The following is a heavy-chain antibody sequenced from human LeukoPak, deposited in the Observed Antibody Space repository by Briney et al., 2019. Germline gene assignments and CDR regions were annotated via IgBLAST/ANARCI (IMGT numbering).Heavy chain of an antibody. CDR2: ISGGSGST. J-gene: IGHJ3*02. CDR1: GFTFSSYA. CDR3: AKDIAVAFFLSAFDM. D-gene: IGHD6-19*01. Sequence: PGGSLRLSCAASGFTFSSYAMSWVRQAPGKGLEWVSGISGGSGSTYYADSVKGRFTISRDNSKNTLYLQMNSLRAEDTAVYHCAKDIAVAFFLSAFDMWGQGTMVTVSS. V-gene: IGHV3-23*01.